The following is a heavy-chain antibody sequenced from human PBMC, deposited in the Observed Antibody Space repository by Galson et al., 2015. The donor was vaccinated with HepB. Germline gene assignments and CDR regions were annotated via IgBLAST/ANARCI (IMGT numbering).Heavy chain of an antibody. CDR1: GFTFSSYA. CDR2: ISYDGSNK. J-gene: IGHJ4*02. D-gene: IGHD5-18*01. CDR3: ARDHPRPATVTFTFDY. Sequence: SLRLSCAASGFTFSSYAMHWVRQAPGKGLEWVAVISYDGSNKYYADSVKGRFTISRDNSKNTLYLQMNSLRAEDTAVYYCARDHPRPATVTFTFDYWGQGTLVTVSS. V-gene: IGHV3-30-3*01.